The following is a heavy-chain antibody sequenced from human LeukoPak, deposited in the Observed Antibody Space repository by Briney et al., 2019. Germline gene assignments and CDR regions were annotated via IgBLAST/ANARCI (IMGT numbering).Heavy chain of an antibody. CDR3: ASIGSDWYFDL. CDR2: ISSSSSTI. Sequence: PGGSLRLSCATSGFTFSSYAMSWVRQAPGKGLEWVSYISSSSSTIYYADSVKGRFTISRDNAKNSLYLQMNSLRAEDTAVYYCASIGSDWYFDLWGRGTLVTVSS. J-gene: IGHJ2*01. CDR1: GFTFSSYA. V-gene: IGHV3-48*04.